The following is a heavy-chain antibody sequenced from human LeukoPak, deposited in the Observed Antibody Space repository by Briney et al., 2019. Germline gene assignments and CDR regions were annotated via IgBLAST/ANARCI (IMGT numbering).Heavy chain of an antibody. CDR2: ISSSRSYI. Sequence: PGGSLRLSCAASGFTFSSYSMNWVRQAPGRGREWGPSISSSRSYIYYADSVKGRFTISRDNAKNSLYLQMKSLRAEDTAVYYCARDRRSFRFLEWLPFDYWGQGTLVTVSS. V-gene: IGHV3-21*01. CDR3: ARDRRSFRFLEWLPFDY. D-gene: IGHD3-3*01. J-gene: IGHJ4*02. CDR1: GFTFSSYS.